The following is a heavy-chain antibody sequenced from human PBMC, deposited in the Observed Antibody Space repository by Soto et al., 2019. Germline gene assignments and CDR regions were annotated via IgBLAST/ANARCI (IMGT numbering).Heavy chain of an antibody. CDR3: ATRPWSDYYYYGMDV. CDR2: IDPSDSYT. D-gene: IGHD3-3*01. CDR1: GGSISSYY. J-gene: IGHJ6*02. Sequence: ETLSLTCTVSGGSISSYYWSWIRQPPGKGLEWMGRIDPSDSYTNYSPSVQGHVTISADKSISTAYLQWSSLKASDTAMYYCATRPWSDYYYYGMDVWGQGTTVTV. V-gene: IGHV5-10-1*01.